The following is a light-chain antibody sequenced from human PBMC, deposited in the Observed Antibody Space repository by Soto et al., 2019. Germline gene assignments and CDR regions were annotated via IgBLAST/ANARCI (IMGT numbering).Light chain of an antibody. Sequence: ALRMTQSPSSLSASTGDRVTITCRASQGISSYLAWYQQKPGTAPKLLIYAASTLHSGVPSRFSGSGSGTDFTLTISCLQSEDFATYYCQQYYSYPNTFGQGTKLEIK. CDR3: QQYYSYPNT. J-gene: IGKJ2*01. CDR2: AAS. V-gene: IGKV1-8*01. CDR1: QGISSY.